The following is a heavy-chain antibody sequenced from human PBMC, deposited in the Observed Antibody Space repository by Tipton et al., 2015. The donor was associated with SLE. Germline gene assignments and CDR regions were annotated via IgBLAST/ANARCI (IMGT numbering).Heavy chain of an antibody. CDR2: ISSSGSTI. D-gene: IGHD7-27*01. CDR3: ARGKQLGIGFDY. Sequence: AVSGFTSSSYEMNWVRQAPGKGLEWVSYISSSGSTIYYADSVKGRFTISRDNAKNSLYLQMNSLRAEDTAVYYCARGKQLGIGFDYWGQGTLVTVSS. CDR1: GFTSSSYE. J-gene: IGHJ4*02. V-gene: IGHV3-48*03.